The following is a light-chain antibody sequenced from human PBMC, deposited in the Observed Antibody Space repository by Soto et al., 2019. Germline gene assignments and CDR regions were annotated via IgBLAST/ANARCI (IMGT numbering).Light chain of an antibody. Sequence: QSVLTQPASVSWSPGQSITISCTGTSSDVGDYDFVSWYQHYPGKAPQLMIFEVSYRASGVSNRFSGSKSGNTASLTISGLQAEDEADYYCSSYTATSTLPIFGTGTKVTVL. V-gene: IGLV2-14*01. J-gene: IGLJ1*01. CDR2: EVS. CDR1: SSDVGDYDF. CDR3: SSYTATSTLPI.